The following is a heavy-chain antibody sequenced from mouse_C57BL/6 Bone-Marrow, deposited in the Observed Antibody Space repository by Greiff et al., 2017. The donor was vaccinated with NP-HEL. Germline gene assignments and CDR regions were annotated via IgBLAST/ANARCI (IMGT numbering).Heavy chain of an antibody. CDR3: ASPTAQATWFAY. CDR1: GFTFSSYG. V-gene: IGHV5-6*01. Sequence: EVQVVESGGDLVKPGGSLKLSCAASGFTFSSYGMSWVRQTPDKRLEWVATISSGGSYTYYPDSVKGRFTISRDNANNTLYLQMSSLKSEDTAMDYCASPTAQATWFAYWGQGTLVTVSA. D-gene: IGHD3-2*02. CDR2: ISSGGSYT. J-gene: IGHJ3*01.